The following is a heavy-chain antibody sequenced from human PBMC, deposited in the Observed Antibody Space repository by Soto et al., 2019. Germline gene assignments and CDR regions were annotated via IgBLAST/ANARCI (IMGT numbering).Heavy chain of an antibody. CDR3: ARHGWPDDFWGETYYFDY. Sequence: QVQLQESGPGLVKPSETLSLTCTVSGGSISSYYWSWIRQPPGKGLEWIGYIYYSGSTNYNPSLKSRLTISVDTSKNQFSLKLSSVTAADTAVYYCARHGWPDDFWGETYYFDYWGQGTLVTVSS. D-gene: IGHD3-3*01. V-gene: IGHV4-59*08. CDR1: GGSISSYY. CDR2: IYYSGST. J-gene: IGHJ4*02.